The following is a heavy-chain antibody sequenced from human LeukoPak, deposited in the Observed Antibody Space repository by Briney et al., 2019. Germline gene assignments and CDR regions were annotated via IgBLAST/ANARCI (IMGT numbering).Heavy chain of an antibody. CDR2: ISYDGSNK. CDR1: GFTFSSYA. J-gene: IGHJ4*02. Sequence: PGGSLRLSCVVSGFTFSSYAMHWARQAPGKGLEWVAVISYDGSNKYYADSVKGRFTISRDNSKNTLYLQMNSLRAEDTAVYYCAKGATVTTAVGTFDYWGQGTLVTVSS. D-gene: IGHD4-17*01. CDR3: AKGATVTTAVGTFDY. V-gene: IGHV3-30*04.